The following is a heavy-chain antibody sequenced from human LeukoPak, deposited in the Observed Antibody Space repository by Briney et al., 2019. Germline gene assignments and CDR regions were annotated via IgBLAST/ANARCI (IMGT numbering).Heavy chain of an antibody. CDR1: GFTFSSDG. CDR2: ISGSGGST. J-gene: IGHJ4*02. D-gene: IGHD3-10*01. V-gene: IGHV3-23*01. Sequence: GGSLRLSCAASGFTFSSDGMSWVRQAPEKRLEWVSAISGSGGSTYYTDSVKGRFTISRDNSKNTLYLQMNSLRAEDTAVYYCAKGDTYYYGSGSYSSDYWGQGTLVTVSS. CDR3: AKGDTYYYGSGSYSSDY.